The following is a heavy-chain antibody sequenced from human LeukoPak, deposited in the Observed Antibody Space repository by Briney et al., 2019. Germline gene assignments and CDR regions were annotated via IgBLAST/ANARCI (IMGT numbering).Heavy chain of an antibody. J-gene: IGHJ4*02. D-gene: IGHD4-17*01. Sequence: GGSLRLSCAASGFIFNDYYMSWIRQAPGKGLEWLSYISRTGNTIYYRDSVKGRFTISRDNANNLLHLQMDNLRAEDTAVYYCARDLGSSTVTTAFDYWGQGTLVTVSS. CDR2: ISRTGNTI. CDR3: ARDLGSSTVTTAFDY. V-gene: IGHV3-11*01. CDR1: GFIFNDYY.